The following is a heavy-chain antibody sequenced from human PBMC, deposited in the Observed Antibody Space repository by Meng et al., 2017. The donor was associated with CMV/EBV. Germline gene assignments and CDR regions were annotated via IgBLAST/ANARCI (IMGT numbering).Heavy chain of an antibody. J-gene: IGHJ4*02. Sequence: GGSLCLSCAASGFTCSSYWTSWVRQAPGKGLEWVANIKQDGREKYYVDSVKGRFTISRDNAKNSLYLQMNSLRAEDTAVYYCARVSDFWTEGGLDYWGQGTLVTVSS. V-gene: IGHV3-7*01. CDR2: IKQDGREK. D-gene: IGHD3-3*01. CDR3: ARVSDFWTEGGLDY. CDR1: GFTCSSYW.